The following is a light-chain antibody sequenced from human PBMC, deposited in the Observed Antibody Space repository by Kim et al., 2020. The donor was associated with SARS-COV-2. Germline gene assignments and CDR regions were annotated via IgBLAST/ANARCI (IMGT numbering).Light chain of an antibody. Sequence: SVSPGQTASVTCSGDKLGDKYVSWYLQKPGLAPVLCFDQDMKRPPGIPARFSGSNSGKSATLTINGTQAVDEADYYCQAWDISTYVFGTGTKVTVL. CDR3: QAWDISTYV. J-gene: IGLJ1*01. CDR2: QDM. CDR1: KLGDKY. V-gene: IGLV3-1*01.